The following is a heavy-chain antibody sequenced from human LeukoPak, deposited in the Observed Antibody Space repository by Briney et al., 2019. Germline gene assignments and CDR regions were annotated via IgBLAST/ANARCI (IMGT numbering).Heavy chain of an antibody. CDR2: INHSGST. J-gene: IGHJ4*02. CDR1: GGSFSGYY. V-gene: IGHV4-34*01. CDR3: ARGGFDY. Sequence: SETLSLTCAVYGGSFSGYYWSWIRQPPGKGLEWIGEINHSGSTNYNPSLKSRVTISVDTSKNQFSLKLSSVTAADTAVYYCARGGFDYWGQGTLVTVSS.